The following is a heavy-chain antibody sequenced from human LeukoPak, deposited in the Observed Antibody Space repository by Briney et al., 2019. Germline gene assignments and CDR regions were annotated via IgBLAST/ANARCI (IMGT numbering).Heavy chain of an antibody. Sequence: GRSLRLSCAASGFTFSSYAMRWVRQAPGKGLEWVAVISYDGSNKYYADSVKGRFTISRDNSKNTLYLQMNSLRAEDTAVYYCARDGIVPAGEVGYFDYWGQGTLVTVSS. CDR2: ISYDGSNK. D-gene: IGHD2-2*01. J-gene: IGHJ4*02. CDR1: GFTFSSYA. V-gene: IGHV3-30-3*01. CDR3: ARDGIVPAGEVGYFDY.